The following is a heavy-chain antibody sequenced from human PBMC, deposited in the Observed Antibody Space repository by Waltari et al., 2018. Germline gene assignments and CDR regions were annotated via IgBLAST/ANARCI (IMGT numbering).Heavy chain of an antibody. J-gene: IGHJ6*03. CDR2: INHSGST. V-gene: IGHV4-34*01. CDR3: ALGDYMDV. Sequence: QVQLQQWGAGLLKPSETLSLTCAVYGGSFSGYYWSWIRQPLGKGLEWIGEINHSGSTNYNPSLKSRVTISVDTSKNQFSLKLSSVTAADTAVYYCALGDYMDVWGKGTTVTVSS. CDR1: GGSFSGYY. D-gene: IGHD3-16*01.